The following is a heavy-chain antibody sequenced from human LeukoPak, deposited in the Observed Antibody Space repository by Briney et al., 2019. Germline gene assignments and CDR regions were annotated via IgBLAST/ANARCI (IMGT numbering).Heavy chain of an antibody. CDR2: INPSGGST. Sequence: ASVKVSCKASGYTFTSYYMHWVRQAPGQGLEWMGIINPSGGSTSYAQKFQGRVTMTRNTSTSTVYMELSSLRSEDTAVYYCARDMKRYSYGYVSYYCYMDVWGKGTTVTISS. V-gene: IGHV1-46*01. D-gene: IGHD5-18*01. J-gene: IGHJ6*03. CDR1: GYTFTSYY. CDR3: ARDMKRYSYGYVSYYCYMDV.